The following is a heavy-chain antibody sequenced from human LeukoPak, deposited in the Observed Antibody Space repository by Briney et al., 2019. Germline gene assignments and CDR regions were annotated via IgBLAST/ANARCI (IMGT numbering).Heavy chain of an antibody. CDR3: ARHRADTDTIPDDTFDM. V-gene: IGHV4-4*09. D-gene: IGHD6-25*01. CDR1: GTSITPYS. J-gene: IGHJ3*02. CDR2: FYTSGNT. Sequence: PSETLSLTCSVSGTSITPYSWSWIRQPPGRGLEWIGYFYTSGNTHQNPSLKSRVTMSIDASKNQFSLRLSSMTAADTAVYYCARHRADTDTIPDDTFDMWGQETMVTVSS.